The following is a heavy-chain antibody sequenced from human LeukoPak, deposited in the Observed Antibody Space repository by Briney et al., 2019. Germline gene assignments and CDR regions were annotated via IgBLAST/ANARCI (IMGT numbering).Heavy chain of an antibody. CDR2: INQDGSEK. Sequence: GGSLRLSCAASRFTFSSSWMTWLRQAPGKGLEWVANINQDGSEKYYVDSVKGRFTISRDNAKNSLYLQMNSLRAEDTAVYYCAGDYKGRFDPWGQGTLVTVSS. CDR1: RFTFSSSW. D-gene: IGHD1-1*01. V-gene: IGHV3-7*01. CDR3: AGDYKGRFDP. J-gene: IGHJ5*02.